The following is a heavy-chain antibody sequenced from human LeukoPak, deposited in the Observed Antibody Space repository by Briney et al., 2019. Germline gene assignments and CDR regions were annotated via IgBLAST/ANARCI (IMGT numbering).Heavy chain of an antibody. CDR2: IYSSGST. CDR3: GRHQLYCRGASCYPDWFDP. Sequence: PSXTLXLTCTVSGGSISSYYWSWIGQPPGKGLGGIGYIYSSGSTNYNPSVKRRVTISVETYKKQFSLKRDSVTAADTAVYYCGRHQLYCRGASCYPDWFDPWGQGILVTVSS. J-gene: IGHJ5*02. D-gene: IGHD2-15*01. CDR1: GGSISSYY. V-gene: IGHV4-59*08.